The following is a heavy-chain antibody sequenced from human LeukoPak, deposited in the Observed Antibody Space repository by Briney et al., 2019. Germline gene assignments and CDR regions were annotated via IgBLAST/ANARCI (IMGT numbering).Heavy chain of an antibody. Sequence: GGSLRLSCAASGFTFSSYAMHWVRQAPGKGLEWVAVISYDGSNKYYADSVKGRFTISRDNAKNSLYVQMDSLRAEDTAVYYCARDNFDWRPLDSWGQGILVTVSS. D-gene: IGHD3-9*01. V-gene: IGHV3-30-3*01. CDR2: ISYDGSNK. CDR1: GFTFSSYA. J-gene: IGHJ4*02. CDR3: ARDNFDWRPLDS.